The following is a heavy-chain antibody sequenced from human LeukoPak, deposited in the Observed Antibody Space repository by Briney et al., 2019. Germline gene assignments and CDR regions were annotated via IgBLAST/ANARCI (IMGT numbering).Heavy chain of an antibody. V-gene: IGHV3-23*01. CDR3: AKARFAPSNYYFYSGMDV. D-gene: IGHD3-10*01. Sequence: GGSLRLSCAASGFTFGSYAMSWVRQAPGKGLEWVSAISGTGGSTYYADSVKGRFTISRDNSKNTLYLQMNSLRAEDTALYYYAKARFAPSNYYFYSGMDVWGQGTTVTVSS. CDR2: ISGTGGST. CDR1: GFTFGSYA. J-gene: IGHJ6*02.